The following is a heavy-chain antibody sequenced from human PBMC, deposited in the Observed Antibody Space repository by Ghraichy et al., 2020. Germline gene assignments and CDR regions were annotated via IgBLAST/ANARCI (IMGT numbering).Heavy chain of an antibody. Sequence: GGSLRLSCAASGFTFSSYAMSWVRQAPGKGLEWVSAISGSGGSTYYADSVKGRFTISRDNSKNTLYLQMNSLRAEDTAVYYCAKDERGVLRFLEWLLVDYWGQGTLVTVSS. V-gene: IGHV3-23*01. J-gene: IGHJ4*02. D-gene: IGHD3-3*01. CDR3: AKDERGVLRFLEWLLVDY. CDR2: ISGSGGST. CDR1: GFTFSSYA.